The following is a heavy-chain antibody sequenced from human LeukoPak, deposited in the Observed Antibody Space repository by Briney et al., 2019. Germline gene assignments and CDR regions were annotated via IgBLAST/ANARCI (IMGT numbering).Heavy chain of an antibody. J-gene: IGHJ4*02. CDR3: ARTGRITMVRGAPLDY. CDR1: GGTFSSYA. Sequence: ASVKVSCKASGGTFSSYAISWVRQAPGQGLEWMGGIIPIFGTANYAQKFQGRVTITADKSTSTAYMELSSLRSEDTAVYYCARTGRITMVRGAPLDYWGQGTLVTVSS. D-gene: IGHD3-10*01. V-gene: IGHV1-69*06. CDR2: IIPIFGTA.